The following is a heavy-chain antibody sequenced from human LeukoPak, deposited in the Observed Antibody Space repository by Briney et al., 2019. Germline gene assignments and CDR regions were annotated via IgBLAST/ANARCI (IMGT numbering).Heavy chain of an antibody. CDR3: ATTPNPNYFDY. J-gene: IGHJ4*02. CDR2: ISYSGST. Sequence: SETLSLTCTVSGGSVSSPDYYWSWIRQPPGKGLEWIGYISYSGSTNYNPSLKSRVTISVDTSKSPFSLKLSSVTAADTAVYYCATTPNPNYFDYWGQGALVTVSS. CDR1: GGSVSSPDYY. V-gene: IGHV4-61*08.